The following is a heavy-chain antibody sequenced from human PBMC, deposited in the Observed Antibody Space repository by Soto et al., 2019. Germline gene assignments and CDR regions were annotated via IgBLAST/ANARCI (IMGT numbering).Heavy chain of an antibody. CDR3: AIDPVAVAGTFEDY. V-gene: IGHV1-8*01. D-gene: IGHD6-19*01. CDR2: MNPNSGNT. J-gene: IGHJ4*02. Sequence: QVQLVQSGAEVKKPGASVKVSCKASGYTFTSYDINWVRQATGQGLEWMGWMNPNSGNTGYAQKFQGRVTMTRNTSISKAYMELSSLRSEDTAVYYCAIDPVAVAGTFEDYWGQGTLVTVSS. CDR1: GYTFTSYD.